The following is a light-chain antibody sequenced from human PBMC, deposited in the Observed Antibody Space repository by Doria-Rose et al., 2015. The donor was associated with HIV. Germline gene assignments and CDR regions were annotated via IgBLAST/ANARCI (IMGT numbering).Light chain of an antibody. J-gene: IGKJ1*01. CDR3: QQTYSSPPWT. CDR1: QSINTY. CDR2: AAS. Sequence: TQSPSSLSASVGDRVTITCRASQSINTYLNWHQQKPGKAPKLMIYAASTLQSGVPSRFSGSGSGTDFTLTISSLQPGDFATYYCQQTYSSPPWTFGQGTKVEMK. V-gene: IGKV1-39*01.